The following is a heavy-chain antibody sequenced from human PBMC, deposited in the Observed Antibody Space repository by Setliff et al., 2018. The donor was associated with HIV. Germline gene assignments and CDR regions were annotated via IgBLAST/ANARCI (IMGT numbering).Heavy chain of an antibody. J-gene: IGHJ4*02. CDR1: GFIFSSYG. CDR3: ARRSGWSLDY. CDR2: ISYDGSNK. D-gene: IGHD6-19*01. V-gene: IGHV3-30*19. Sequence: PGESLKISCAASGFIFSSYGMHWVRQAPGKGLEWVAVISYDGSNKYYADSVKGRFTISRDNSKNTLYLQMNSLRAEDTAVYYCARRSGWSLDYWGQGTLVTVSS.